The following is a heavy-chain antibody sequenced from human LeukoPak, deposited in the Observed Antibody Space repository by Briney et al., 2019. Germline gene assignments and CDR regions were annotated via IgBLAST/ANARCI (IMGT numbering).Heavy chain of an antibody. J-gene: IGHJ4*02. D-gene: IGHD3-16*01. CDR3: ARALRRYKYDYPSPDY. Sequence: GGSLRLSCAASGLSFSNYAMYWVRQAPGKGLEWVSGINWSGGSTGYTDSVKGRFTISRDNAKNSLYLQMNSLRAEDTALYYCARALRRYKYDYPSPDYWGQGTLVTVSS. CDR1: GLSFSNYA. V-gene: IGHV3-20*04. CDR2: INWSGGST.